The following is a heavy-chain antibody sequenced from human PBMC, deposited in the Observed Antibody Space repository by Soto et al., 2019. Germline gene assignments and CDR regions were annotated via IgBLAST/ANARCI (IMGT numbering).Heavy chain of an antibody. Sequence: SETLSLTCAVYGGSFSGYYWSWIRQPPGKGLEWIGEINHSGSTNYNPSLKSRVTISVDTSKNQFSLKLSSVTAADTAVYYCARDRYYYDSSGYYGAFDIWGQGTMVTVSS. D-gene: IGHD3-22*01. CDR2: INHSGST. CDR3: ARDRYYYDSSGYYGAFDI. J-gene: IGHJ3*02. CDR1: GGSFSGYY. V-gene: IGHV4-34*01.